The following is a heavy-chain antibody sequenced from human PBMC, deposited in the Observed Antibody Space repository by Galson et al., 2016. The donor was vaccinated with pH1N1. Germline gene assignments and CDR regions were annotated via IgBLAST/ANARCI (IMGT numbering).Heavy chain of an antibody. J-gene: IGHJ5*02. CDR3: ARWQQGSATFYP. CDR2: VSRSGDT. Sequence: TLSLTCTVSGGSISVGTYYWSWARQPAGKALEWIGGVSRSGDTNYNPSLGSRVTVSVDTSKNQFSMRLASVAASDTAVYYCARWQQGSATFYPWGQGTLVSVSS. D-gene: IGHD6-13*01. CDR1: GGSISVGTYY. V-gene: IGHV4-61*02.